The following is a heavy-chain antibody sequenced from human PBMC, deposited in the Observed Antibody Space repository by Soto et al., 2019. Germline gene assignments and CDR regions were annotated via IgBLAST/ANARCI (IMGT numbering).Heavy chain of an antibody. V-gene: IGHV3-30*03. CDR2: ILYDGSKK. J-gene: IGHJ4*02. Sequence: GGSLRLSCAASGFTFSSYGMHWVRQAPGKGLEWVAVILYDGSKKYYVDSVKGRFTISRDNSKNTLYLQMSSLRAEDTALYYCARDRGYYDSSGYFDYWGQGTLVTVSS. D-gene: IGHD3-22*01. CDR3: ARDRGYYDSSGYFDY. CDR1: GFTFSSYG.